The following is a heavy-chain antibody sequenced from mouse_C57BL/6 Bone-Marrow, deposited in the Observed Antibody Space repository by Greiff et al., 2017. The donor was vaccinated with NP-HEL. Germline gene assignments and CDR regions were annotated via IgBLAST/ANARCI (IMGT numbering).Heavy chain of an antibody. CDR2: IYPGNSDT. J-gene: IGHJ2*01. V-gene: IGHV1-5*01. Sequence: EVQGVESGTVLARPGASVKMSCKTSGYTFTSYWMHWVKQRPGQGLEWIGAIYPGNSDTSYNQKFKGKAKLTAVTSASTAYMELSSLTNEDSAVYYCTRGIYYDYDDGLDYWGQGTTLTVSS. CDR1: GYTFTSYW. D-gene: IGHD2-4*01. CDR3: TRGIYYDYDDGLDY.